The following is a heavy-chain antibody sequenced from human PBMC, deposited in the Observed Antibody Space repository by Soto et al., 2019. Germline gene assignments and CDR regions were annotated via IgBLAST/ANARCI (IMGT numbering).Heavy chain of an antibody. CDR1: GYTFTSYD. J-gene: IGHJ4*02. Sequence: GAPVKVSCKASGYTFTSYDINWVRQATGQGLEWMGWMNPNSGNTGYAQKFQGRVTMTRNTSISTAYMELSSLRSEDTAVYYCARQPYGDYGQSDYWGQGTLVTVSS. CDR2: MNPNSGNT. V-gene: IGHV1-8*01. CDR3: ARQPYGDYGQSDY. D-gene: IGHD4-17*01.